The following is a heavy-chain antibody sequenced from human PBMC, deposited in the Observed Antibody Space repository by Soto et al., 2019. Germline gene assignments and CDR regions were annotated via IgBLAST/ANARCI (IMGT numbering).Heavy chain of an antibody. D-gene: IGHD4-17*01. J-gene: IGHJ5*02. V-gene: IGHV4-30-2*01. CDR2: IYHSGST. CDR3: AVYGGNSGVRFDP. CDR1: GGSISSGGYS. Sequence: TLSPTCAVSGGSISSGGYSWSWIRQPPGKGLEWIGYIYHSGSTYYNPSPKSRVTISVDSSKNQFSLKLSSVTAADTAVYYCAVYGGNSGVRFDPWGQGTLVPVSS.